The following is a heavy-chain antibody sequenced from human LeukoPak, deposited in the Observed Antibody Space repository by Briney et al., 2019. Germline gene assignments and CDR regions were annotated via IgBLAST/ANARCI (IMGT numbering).Heavy chain of an antibody. V-gene: IGHV3-23*01. J-gene: IGHJ5*02. CDR2: ICGSGGST. CDR1: GFTFSSYA. CDR3: AKVGDIVVTTDWFDP. D-gene: IGHD2-2*01. Sequence: PGGSLRLSCAASGFTFSSYAMSWVRQAPGKGLEWVSAICGSGGSTYYADSVKGRFTISRDNSKNTLYLQMDSLRAEDTAVYYCAKVGDIVVTTDWFDPWGQGTLVTVSS.